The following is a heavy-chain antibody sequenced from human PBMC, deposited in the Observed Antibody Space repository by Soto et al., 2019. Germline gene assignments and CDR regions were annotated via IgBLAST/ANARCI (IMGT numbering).Heavy chain of an antibody. Sequence: GSLRLSCTASGGTVSSHDISWVRQAPGKGLEWVSVIYSGGSTYYADSVKGRFTISRDNSKNTLYLQMNSLRAEDTAVYYCARSGSSGYWGQGPLVTGSS. D-gene: IGHD6-19*01. J-gene: IGHJ4*02. V-gene: IGHV3-66*01. CDR3: ARSGSSGY. CDR2: IYSGGST. CDR1: GGTVSSHD.